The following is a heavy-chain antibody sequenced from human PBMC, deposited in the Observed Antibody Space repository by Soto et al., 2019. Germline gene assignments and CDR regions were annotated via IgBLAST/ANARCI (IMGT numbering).Heavy chain of an antibody. D-gene: IGHD2-8*01. CDR3: ARRYCTNGVCPFDS. CDR2: ISSGGSGI. V-gene: IGHV3-21*01. CDR1: GFTFGSNS. Sequence: PGGSLRLSCAASGFTFGSNSMSWVRQAPGKGLEWVSSISSGGSGIYYADSLKGRFTISRDNAKNSLFLLMNSLRAEDTAVYYCARRYCTNGVCPFDSWGQGTLVTVSS. J-gene: IGHJ4*02.